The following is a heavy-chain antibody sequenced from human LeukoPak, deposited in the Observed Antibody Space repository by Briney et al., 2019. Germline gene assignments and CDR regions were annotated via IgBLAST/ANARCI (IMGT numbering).Heavy chain of an antibody. V-gene: IGHV4-59*08. D-gene: IGHD6-19*01. CDR2: IYYSGST. CDR3: ARCHSSGWSANYYYYGMDV. CDR1: GGSISSYY. J-gene: IGHJ6*02. Sequence: SETLSLTCTVSGGSISSYYWSWIRQPPGKGPEWIGHIYYSGSTNYNPSLKSRVTISVDTSKNQFSLKLSSVTAADTAVYYCARCHSSGWSANYYYYGMDVWGQGTTVTVSS.